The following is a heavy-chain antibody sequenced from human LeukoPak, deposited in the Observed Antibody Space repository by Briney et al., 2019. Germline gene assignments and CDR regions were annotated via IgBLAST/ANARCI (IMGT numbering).Heavy chain of an antibody. CDR3: ARVRILTGYYIPAFDY. D-gene: IGHD3-9*01. Sequence: GGSLRLSCAASGFTFSSYWMSWVRQAPGKGLEWVANIKQDGSEKYYVDSVKGRFTISRDNAKNSLYLRMNSLRAEDTAVYYCARVRILTGYYIPAFDYWGQGTLVTVSS. CDR1: GFTFSSYW. CDR2: IKQDGSEK. J-gene: IGHJ4*02. V-gene: IGHV3-7*03.